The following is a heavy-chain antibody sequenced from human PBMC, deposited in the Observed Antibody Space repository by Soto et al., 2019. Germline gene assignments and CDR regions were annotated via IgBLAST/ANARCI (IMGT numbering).Heavy chain of an antibody. CDR2: IFSNDEK. CDR1: GFSLSNVRMG. Sequence: QVTLKESGPVLVKPTEPLTLTCTVSGFSLSNVRMGVSWIRQPPGKALEWLAHIFSNDEKSYNTSLRSRLTISKDTSQSQVVLSLTNLDPMDTATYYCARLNTMLIENYLYAVDVWGQGTTVTVSS. J-gene: IGHJ6*02. CDR3: ARLNTMLIENYLYAVDV. D-gene: IGHD2-8*01. V-gene: IGHV2-26*01.